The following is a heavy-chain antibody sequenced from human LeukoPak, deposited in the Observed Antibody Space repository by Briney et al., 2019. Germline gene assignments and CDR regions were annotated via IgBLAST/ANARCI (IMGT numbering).Heavy chain of an antibody. V-gene: IGHV3-11*04. J-gene: IGHJ4*02. D-gene: IGHD3-3*01. Sequence: PGGSLRLSCAASGFTFSDYYMSWIRQAPGKGLEWVSYISSSGSTIYYADSVKGRFTISRDNAENSIYLHMNSLRVDDTAVYYCARASVWSGYLGYWGQGTLVTVSS. CDR1: GFTFSDYY. CDR3: ARASVWSGYLGY. CDR2: ISSSGSTI.